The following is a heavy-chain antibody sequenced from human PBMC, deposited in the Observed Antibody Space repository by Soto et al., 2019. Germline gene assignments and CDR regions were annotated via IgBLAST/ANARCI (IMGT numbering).Heavy chain of an antibody. CDR1: GFTFSSYA. V-gene: IGHV3-23*01. J-gene: IGHJ4*02. CDR3: AKPPDYNWNDY. D-gene: IGHD1-20*01. Sequence: EVQLLESGGGLVQPGGSLRLSCAASGFTFSSYAMSWVRQAPGKGLEWISAVSGSGGRTYYADSVKVRFTISTDNSKDTLYLPMHNLRAADTAVYYCAKPPDYNWNDYWGQGTLVTVSS. CDR2: VSGSGGRT.